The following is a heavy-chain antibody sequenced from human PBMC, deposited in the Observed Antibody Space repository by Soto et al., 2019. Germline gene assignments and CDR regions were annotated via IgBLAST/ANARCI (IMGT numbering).Heavy chain of an antibody. D-gene: IGHD2-15*01. Sequence: GGSLRLSCIASGFTFRDFAISWFRQAPGKGLQWVSFIRSNIYDGTTEYAPSVRGRFSISRDDSKTVAYLQMNSLEAGDTGVYYCTRVSPDCSDGSCYPLNWGQGTLVTVSS. CDR1: GFTFRDFA. CDR2: IRSNIYDGTT. CDR3: TRVSPDCSDGSCYPLN. J-gene: IGHJ4*02. V-gene: IGHV3-49*03.